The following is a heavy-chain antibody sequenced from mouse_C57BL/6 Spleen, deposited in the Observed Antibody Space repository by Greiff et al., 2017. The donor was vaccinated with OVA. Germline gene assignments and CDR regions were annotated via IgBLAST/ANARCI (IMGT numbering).Heavy chain of an antibody. CDR1: GYTFTSYG. CDR3: ARYDGSSHWYFDV. CDR2: IYIGNGYT. D-gene: IGHD1-1*01. Sequence: EVQLQQSGAELVRPGSSVKMSCKTSGYTFTSYGINWVKQRPGQGLEWIGYIYIGNGYTEYNAKLKGKATLTSDTSSSTAYMQLSSLTSEDSAIYCCARYDGSSHWYFDVWGTGTTVTVSS. V-gene: IGHV1-58*01. J-gene: IGHJ1*03.